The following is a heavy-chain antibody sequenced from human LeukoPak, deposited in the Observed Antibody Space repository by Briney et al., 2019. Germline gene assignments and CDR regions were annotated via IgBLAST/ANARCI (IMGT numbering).Heavy chain of an antibody. CDR2: ISGSGGST. CDR1: GFTFSSYA. Sequence: GGSLRLSCAASGFTFSSYAMSWVRQAPGKGLEWVSAISGSGGSTYYADSVKGRVTISRDNSKNTLHLEMNNLRAEDTAVYYCAKKGCSGDICFAETDWFDPWGQGILVTVSS. D-gene: IGHD2-15*01. V-gene: IGHV3-23*01. J-gene: IGHJ5*02. CDR3: AKKGCSGDICFAETDWFDP.